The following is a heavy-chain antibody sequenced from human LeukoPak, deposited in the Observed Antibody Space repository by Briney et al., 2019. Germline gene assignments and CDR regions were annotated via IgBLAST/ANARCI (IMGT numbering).Heavy chain of an antibody. CDR2: IYYSGTT. J-gene: IGHJ4*02. D-gene: IGHD5-24*01. CDR3: ARAGMATRKLAY. CDR1: GGSFSGYY. V-gene: IGHV4-59*01. Sequence: PSETLSLTCAVYGGSFSGYYWSWIRQPPGKGLEWIGYIYYSGTTNYNPSLKSRVTISVDTSTNQFSLNLSSVTAADTAVYYCARAGMATRKLAYWGQGALVTVSS.